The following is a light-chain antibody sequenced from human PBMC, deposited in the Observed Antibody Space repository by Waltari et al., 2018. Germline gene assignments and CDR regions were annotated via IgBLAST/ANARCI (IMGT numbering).Light chain of an antibody. CDR3: SSYAGSSKGV. V-gene: IGLV2-23*02. CDR1: SSAVGNYKR. Sequence: QSALPQPASVSGSPGPSITISCTGPSSAVGNYKRVSWYQQHPGKAPKLMIYAVSKRPSGVSDRFSGSKSGDMASLTISGLQPEDEAEYFCSSYAGSSKGVFGGGTKVTVL. CDR2: AVS. J-gene: IGLJ2*01.